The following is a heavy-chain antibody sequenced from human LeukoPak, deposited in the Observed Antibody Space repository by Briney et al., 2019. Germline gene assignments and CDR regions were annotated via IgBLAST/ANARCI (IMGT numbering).Heavy chain of an antibody. CDR1: GGSISSGGYY. V-gene: IGHV4-30-2*01. CDR3: ARSQSSIAARLAEYFQH. J-gene: IGHJ1*01. CDR2: IYHSGST. Sequence: SETLSLTCTVSGGSISSGGYYWSWIRQPPGKGLEWIGYIYHSGSTYYNPSLKSRVTISVDRSKNQFSLKLSSVTAADSAVYYCARSQSSIAARLAEYFQHWGQGTLVTVSS. D-gene: IGHD6-6*01.